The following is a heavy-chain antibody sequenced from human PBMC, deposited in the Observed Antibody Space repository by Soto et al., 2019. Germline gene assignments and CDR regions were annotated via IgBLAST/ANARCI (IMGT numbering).Heavy chain of an antibody. J-gene: IGHJ4*02. Sequence: QVQLVESGGGVVQPGRSLRLSCAASGFTFSSYAMHWVRQAPGKGLEWVAVISYDGSNKYYADSVKGRFTISRDNSKNTLYLQMNSLRAEDTAVYYCARDGDIVVVVAAHFDYWGQGTLVTVSS. V-gene: IGHV3-30-3*01. CDR1: GFTFSSYA. D-gene: IGHD2-15*01. CDR2: ISYDGSNK. CDR3: ARDGDIVVVVAAHFDY.